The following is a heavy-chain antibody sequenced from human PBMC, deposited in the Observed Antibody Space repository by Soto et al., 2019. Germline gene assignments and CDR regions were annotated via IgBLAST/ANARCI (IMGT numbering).Heavy chain of an antibody. Sequence: QVQLVESGGGVVQPGRSLRLSCAASGFSLSTYDMHWVRQAPGKGLEWVALIWYDGSNKYYEDSVKGRFTISRDNSKNTLDLQMNSLRAEYTAVYYCARDALVRGVHPPDYWGQGTLVTVSS. CDR3: ARDALVRGVHPPDY. J-gene: IGHJ4*02. CDR1: GFSLSTYD. CDR2: IWYDGSNK. D-gene: IGHD3-10*01. V-gene: IGHV3-33*01.